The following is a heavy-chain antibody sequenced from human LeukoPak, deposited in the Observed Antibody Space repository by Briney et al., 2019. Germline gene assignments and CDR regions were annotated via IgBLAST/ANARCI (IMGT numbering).Heavy chain of an antibody. CDR3: ARDLHGSGSYYNGWYFDL. CDR2: IYSGGST. J-gene: IGHJ2*01. Sequence: GGSLRLSCAGSGFTVSTSYMSWVRQAPGKGLEWVSVIYSGGSTYYADSVKGRFTISRDHSKNTLYLQMNSLRAEDTAVYYCARDLHGSGSYYNGWYFDLWGRGTLVTVSS. CDR1: GFTVSTSY. D-gene: IGHD3-10*01. V-gene: IGHV3-66*01.